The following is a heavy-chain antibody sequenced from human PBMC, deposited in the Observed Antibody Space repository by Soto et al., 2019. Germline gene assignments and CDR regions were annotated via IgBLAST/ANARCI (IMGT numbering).Heavy chain of an antibody. CDR2: IFYFGST. Sequence: PSETLSLTCTVSGGSISSYYWSWIRQTPGKGLEWIGYIFYFGSTNYNPSLKSRVTLSIDTSKNQLSLKLSSVTAADTAVYYCARHSPDFDWLSQFDYWGQGTQVTVS. D-gene: IGHD3-9*01. J-gene: IGHJ4*02. V-gene: IGHV4-59*08. CDR1: GGSISSYY. CDR3: ARHSPDFDWLSQFDY.